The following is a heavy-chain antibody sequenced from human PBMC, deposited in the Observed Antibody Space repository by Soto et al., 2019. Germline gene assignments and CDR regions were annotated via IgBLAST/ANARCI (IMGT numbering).Heavy chain of an antibody. CDR3: ARRGPGTYFDY. D-gene: IGHD6-13*01. J-gene: IGHJ4*02. V-gene: IGHV3-23*01. CDR2: ISGSGDST. Sequence: EVQLLDSGGGLVQPGGSLRLSCAASGFTFSSYDMNWVRQAPGKGLEWVSVISGSGDSTYYADSVKGRFTISRDNSKNTLYLQMNSLRTEDTAVYYCARRGPGTYFDYWGQGTLVTGTS. CDR1: GFTFSSYD.